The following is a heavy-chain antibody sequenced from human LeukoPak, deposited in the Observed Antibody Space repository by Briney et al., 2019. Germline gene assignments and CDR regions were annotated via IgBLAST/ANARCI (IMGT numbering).Heavy chain of an antibody. Sequence: ASVKVSCKASGHTFTSYDINWVRQATGQGLEWMGWMNPNSGNTGYAQKFQGRVTMTRNTSISTAYMELSSLRSEDTAVYYCARSLMSSSCPDYWGQGTLVTVSS. V-gene: IGHV1-8*01. CDR3: ARSLMSSSCPDY. CDR1: GHTFTSYD. J-gene: IGHJ4*02. D-gene: IGHD6-13*01. CDR2: MNPNSGNT.